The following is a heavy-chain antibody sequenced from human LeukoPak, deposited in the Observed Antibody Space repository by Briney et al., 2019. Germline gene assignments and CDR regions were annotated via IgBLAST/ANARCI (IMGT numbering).Heavy chain of an antibody. D-gene: IGHD1-26*01. CDR3: ARVNLRGSQYNWFDP. CDR2: ITLIIDSA. V-gene: IGHV1-69*08. Sequence: GASVKVSCKASGGTLNSHTFSWVRQAPGQGLEWVGRITLIIDSAKYAQHFQDRVSITADKSTSTLYMELSSLRSEDTAVYFCARVNLRGSQYNWFDPWGQGTLVTVSS. J-gene: IGHJ5*02. CDR1: GGTLNSHT.